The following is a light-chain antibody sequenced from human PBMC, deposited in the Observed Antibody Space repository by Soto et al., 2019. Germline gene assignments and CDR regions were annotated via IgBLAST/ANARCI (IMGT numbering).Light chain of an antibody. V-gene: IGKV3-11*01. CDR2: DAS. J-gene: IGKJ1*01. CDR1: QSVSRY. Sequence: EIVLTQSPATQSLSPGERATLSCRASQSVSRYLAWYQQKPGQAPRLLIYDASNRATGIPARFSGSGSGTDFTLTISSLEPEDFAVYYCQQRSNWPTGTFGQGTKVDIK. CDR3: QQRSNWPTGT.